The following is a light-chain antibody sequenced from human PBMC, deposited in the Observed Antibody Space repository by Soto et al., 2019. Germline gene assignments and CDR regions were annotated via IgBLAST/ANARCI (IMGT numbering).Light chain of an antibody. Sequence: EFVLTQSPGTLSLSPGERATLSCRASQTVRNNYLAWYQQKPGQAPRLLIYDASSRATGIPDRFSGGGSGTDFTLTISRLEPEDFAVYYCQHREDWPLTFGGGTKVEIK. CDR3: QHREDWPLT. V-gene: IGKV3D-20*02. J-gene: IGKJ4*01. CDR2: DAS. CDR1: QTVRNNY.